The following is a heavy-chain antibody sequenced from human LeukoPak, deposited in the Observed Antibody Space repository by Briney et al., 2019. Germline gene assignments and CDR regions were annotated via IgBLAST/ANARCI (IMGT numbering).Heavy chain of an antibody. D-gene: IGHD6-13*01. CDR2: IWYDGSNK. V-gene: IGHV3-33*03. CDR3: AKAGYSSSAGYYYYMDV. CDR1: GFTFSSYG. Sequence: GGSLRLSCAASGFTFSSYGMPWVRQAPGKGLEWVALIWYDGSNKYYADSVKGRFTISRDNSKNTLFLQMNSLRAEDTALYYCAKAGYSSSAGYYYYMDVWGKGTTVTVSS. J-gene: IGHJ6*03.